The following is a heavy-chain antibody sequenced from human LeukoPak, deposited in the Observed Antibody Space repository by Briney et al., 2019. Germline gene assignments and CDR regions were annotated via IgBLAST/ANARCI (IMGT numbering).Heavy chain of an antibody. J-gene: IGHJ6*03. CDR1: GGSFSGYY. Sequence: SETLSLTCAVYGGSFSGYYWSWIRQPPGKGLEWIGEINHSESTNYNPSLKSRVTISVDTSKNQFSLKLSSVTAADTAVYYCARGKVYGAGSYVVGQKKGRGYYYYMDVWGKGTTVTVSS. D-gene: IGHD3-10*01. CDR3: ARGKVYGAGSYVVGQKKGRGYYYYMDV. CDR2: INHSEST. V-gene: IGHV4-34*01.